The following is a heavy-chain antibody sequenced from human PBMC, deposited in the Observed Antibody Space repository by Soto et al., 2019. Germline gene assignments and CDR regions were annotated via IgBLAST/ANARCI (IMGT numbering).Heavy chain of an antibody. D-gene: IGHD1-26*01. J-gene: IGHJ5*02. CDR3: ARGMGAGWFDP. CDR1: GFTFSSYA. V-gene: IGHV3-33*01. Sequence: QVQLVESGGGVVQPGRSLRLSCEASGFTFSSYAMHWVRQDPGKGLKWVSIIWYDGSNKYYADSVQGRFTISRDNSKNTLYLQMNSLRAEDTAVYYCARGMGAGWFDPWGQGTLVTVSS. CDR2: IWYDGSNK.